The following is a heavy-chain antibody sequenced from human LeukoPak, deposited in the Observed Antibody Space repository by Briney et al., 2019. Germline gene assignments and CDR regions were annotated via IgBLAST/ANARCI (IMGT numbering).Heavy chain of an antibody. D-gene: IGHD6-13*01. J-gene: IGHJ4*02. CDR2: IYYSGST. V-gene: IGHV4-39*01. CDR1: GGSISSSSYY. Sequence: SETLSLTCTVSGGSISSSSYYWGWIRQPPGKGLEWIGSIYYSGSTYYNPSLKSRVTISVDTSKNQFSLKLSSVTAADTAVYYCARRPTIEAADLDYWGQGTLVTVSS. CDR3: ARRPTIEAADLDY.